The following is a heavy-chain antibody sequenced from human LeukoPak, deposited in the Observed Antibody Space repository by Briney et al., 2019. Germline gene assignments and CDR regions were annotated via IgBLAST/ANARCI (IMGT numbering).Heavy chain of an antibody. Sequence: GASVKVSCKASGYTFTGYYMHWVRQAPGQGLEWMGWINPNSGGTNYAQKFQGRVTMTRDTSISTAYMELSRLRSDDTAVYYCARALADFWSGPLGRVYYYMDVWGKGTTVTVSS. CDR2: INPNSGGT. CDR1: GYTFTGYY. CDR3: ARALADFWSGPLGRVYYYMDV. J-gene: IGHJ6*03. V-gene: IGHV1-2*02. D-gene: IGHD3-3*01.